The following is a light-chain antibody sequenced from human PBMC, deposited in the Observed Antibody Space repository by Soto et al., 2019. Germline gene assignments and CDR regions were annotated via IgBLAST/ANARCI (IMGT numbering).Light chain of an antibody. V-gene: IGKV3-20*01. Sequence: EIVLTQSPGTLSLSPGERATLSCRASQSVSSSCLAWYQRKPGQAPRLLIYGASSRAPGIPDRFGGSGSGTDFTLTISRLEPEDFAVYYCQQYGTSPTFGHGTTLEIK. J-gene: IGKJ2*01. CDR2: GAS. CDR3: QQYGTSPT. CDR1: QSVSSSC.